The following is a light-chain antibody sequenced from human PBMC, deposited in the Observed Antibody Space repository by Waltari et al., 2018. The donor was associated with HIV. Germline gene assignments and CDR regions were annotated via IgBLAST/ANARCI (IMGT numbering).Light chain of an antibody. CDR3: QSADSSGSSWV. Sequence: SYELTQPPSVSVSPGQTARITCSGDSLPTQYVYSYQQRPRRDPVLVIYKDSERPSAIPERFSGSRSGTTVTLTISGVQADDEADYYCQSADSSGSSWVFGGGTKLTV. CDR2: KDS. J-gene: IGLJ3*02. CDR1: SLPTQY. V-gene: IGLV3-25*03.